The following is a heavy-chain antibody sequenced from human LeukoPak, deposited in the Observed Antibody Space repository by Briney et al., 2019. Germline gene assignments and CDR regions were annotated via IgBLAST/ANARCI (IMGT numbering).Heavy chain of an antibody. J-gene: IGHJ4*02. CDR1: GFTFAAYL. CDR3: VRESEYYFDHSASFDY. Sequence: GRSLRLSCAASGFTFAAYLIHWVRQAPGKGLEWVAVMSSDGNAMFYADSVKGRFTISRDNSKNTLYLQMNSLRAEDTAVYYCVRESEYYFDHSASFDYWGQGTLVTVSS. V-gene: IGHV3-30-3*01. D-gene: IGHD3-22*01. CDR2: MSSDGNAM.